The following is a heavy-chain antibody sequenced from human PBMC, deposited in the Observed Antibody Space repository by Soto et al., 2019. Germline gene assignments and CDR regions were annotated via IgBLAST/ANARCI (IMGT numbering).Heavy chain of an antibody. Sequence: QVPLVQSGAEVKKPGSSAKVSCKASGGTFSSYAISWVRQAPGQGLEWMGGIIPIFGTANYAQKFQGRVTITADDYTSTAYMELSSLRSEDTAVYYCARSIVVVPAAMPLYYYYYGMDVWGQGTTVTVSS. CDR3: ARSIVVVPAAMPLYYYYYGMDV. CDR1: GGTFSSYA. J-gene: IGHJ6*02. CDR2: IIPIFGTA. D-gene: IGHD2-2*01. V-gene: IGHV1-69*01.